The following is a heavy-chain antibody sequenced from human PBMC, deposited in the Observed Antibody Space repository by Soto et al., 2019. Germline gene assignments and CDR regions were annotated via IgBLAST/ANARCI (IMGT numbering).Heavy chain of an antibody. CDR1: GYTFTSSG. Sequence: QVQLVQSGGEVKKPGASVKLSCTASGYTFTSSGISWVRQAPGQGLEWMGWISAYNGKTNYAQNVQGRVTMTTDTSTRTAYMDLRXLRSDDTAVYYCARGGDVNYYHGMDVWGQGTTVTVSS. D-gene: IGHD5-12*01. V-gene: IGHV1-18*01. J-gene: IGHJ6*02. CDR2: ISAYNGKT. CDR3: ARGGDVNYYHGMDV.